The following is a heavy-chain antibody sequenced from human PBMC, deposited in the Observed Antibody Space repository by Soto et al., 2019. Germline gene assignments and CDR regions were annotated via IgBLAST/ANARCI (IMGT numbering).Heavy chain of an antibody. CDR3: AKGGYSGYLDY. CDR2: FYYSGST. CDR1: AGSTSLYS. D-gene: IGHD5-12*01. J-gene: IGHJ4*02. Sequence: SEALSLTWTVSAGSTSLYSCRGIRQPPGKGLEWIGYFYYSGSTNYNPSLKSRVTISADTSKNQFSLRLSSVTAADTAVYYCAKGGYSGYLDYWGQGTLVTVS. V-gene: IGHV4-59*01.